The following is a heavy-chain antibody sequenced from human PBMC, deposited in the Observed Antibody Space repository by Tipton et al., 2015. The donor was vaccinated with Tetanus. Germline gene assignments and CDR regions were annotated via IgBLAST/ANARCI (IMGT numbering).Heavy chain of an antibody. D-gene: IGHD1-20*01. Sequence: SLRLSCAASGFTFSSNPMTWVRQAPGKGLEWVSSISGSGGSTFYADSVKGRFTISRDNSKNTLYLQMNSLRAEDTAVYYCARDPQYITGDAFDIWGQGTMVTVSS. CDR3: ARDPQYITGDAFDI. CDR1: GFTFSSNP. CDR2: ISGSGGST. J-gene: IGHJ3*02. V-gene: IGHV3-23*01.